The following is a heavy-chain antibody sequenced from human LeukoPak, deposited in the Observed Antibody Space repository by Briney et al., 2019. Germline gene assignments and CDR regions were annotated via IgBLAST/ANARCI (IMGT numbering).Heavy chain of an antibody. J-gene: IGHJ3*02. D-gene: IGHD2-21*01. V-gene: IGHV3-53*01. Sequence: GGSLRLSCAASGFTVSSNYMSWVRQAPGKGLEWVSVIYSGGSTYYADSVKGRFTISRDNSKNTLYLQMNSLRAEDTAVYYCARGWRSLVARGDAFDIWGRGTMVTVSS. CDR3: ARGWRSLVARGDAFDI. CDR1: GFTVSSNY. CDR2: IYSGGST.